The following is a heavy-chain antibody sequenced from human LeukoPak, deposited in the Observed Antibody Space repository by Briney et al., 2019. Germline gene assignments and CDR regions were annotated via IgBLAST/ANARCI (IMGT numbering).Heavy chain of an antibody. V-gene: IGHV4-59*01. D-gene: IGHD3-22*01. Sequence: SETLSLTCTVSGDSISSYYWSWIRQPPGKGLEWIGYIYYSGSTNYNPSLKSRVTISVDTSKNQFSLKLSSVTAADTAVYYCARGLYYYDSSGYYYNWFDPWGQGTLVTVSS. CDR3: ARGLYYYDSSGYYYNWFDP. J-gene: IGHJ5*02. CDR1: GDSISSYY. CDR2: IYYSGST.